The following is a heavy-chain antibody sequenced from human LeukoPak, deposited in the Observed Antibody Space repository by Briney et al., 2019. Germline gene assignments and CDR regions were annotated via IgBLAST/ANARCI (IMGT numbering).Heavy chain of an antibody. CDR1: GYTFTGYY. D-gene: IGHD2-2*01. CDR2: INPNSGAT. CDR3: ARDRGYCSSTSCYYYYGMDV. Sequence: ASVKVSCKASGYTFTGYYMHWVRQAPGQGLEWMGWINPNSGATNYAQKFQGRVTMTRDTSISTAYMELSRLRSDDTAVYYCARDRGYCSSTSCYYYYGMDVWGQGTTVTVSS. J-gene: IGHJ6*02. V-gene: IGHV1-2*02.